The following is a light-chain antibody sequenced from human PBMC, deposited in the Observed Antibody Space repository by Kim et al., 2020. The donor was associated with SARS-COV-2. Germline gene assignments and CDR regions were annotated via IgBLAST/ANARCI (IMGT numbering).Light chain of an antibody. Sequence: QPVLTQSPSASASLGASVKLTCTLSSGHSSYAIAWHQQLPEKGPRYLMKLNSDGSHSKGDGIPDRFSGSSSGAERYLTISSLQSEDEADYYCQTWGTGIGFGGGTQLTVL. V-gene: IGLV4-69*01. CDR2: LNSDGSH. CDR1: SGHSSYA. CDR3: QTWGTGIG. J-gene: IGLJ3*02.